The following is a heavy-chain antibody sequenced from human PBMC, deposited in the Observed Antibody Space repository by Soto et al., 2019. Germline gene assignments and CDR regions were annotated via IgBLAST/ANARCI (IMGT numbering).Heavy chain of an antibody. CDR1: GDSVSSNSAA. Sequence: SQTLSLTCAISGDSVSSNSAAWNWIRQSPSRGLEWLGRTYYRSKWYNDYAVSVKSRITINPDTSKNQFSLQLNSVTPEDTAVYYCARVGGGSGSTDLYYYYYGMDVWGQGTTVTVSS. J-gene: IGHJ6*02. CDR3: ARVGGGSGSTDLYYYYYGMDV. V-gene: IGHV6-1*01. D-gene: IGHD3-10*01. CDR2: TYYRSKWYN.